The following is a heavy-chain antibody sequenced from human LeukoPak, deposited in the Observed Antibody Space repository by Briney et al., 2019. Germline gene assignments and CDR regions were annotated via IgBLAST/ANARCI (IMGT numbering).Heavy chain of an antibody. CDR1: GFTFSSYE. J-gene: IGHJ2*01. D-gene: IGHD3-22*01. Sequence: GGSLRLSCAVSGFTFSSYEMDWVRQAPGKGLQWVSYISSSASIIYYADSVRGRFSTSRDNAKNSLYLQMNSLRAEDTAVYYCARRFPTMTHWYFDLWGRGTLVTVSS. V-gene: IGHV3-48*03. CDR2: ISSSASII. CDR3: ARRFPTMTHWYFDL.